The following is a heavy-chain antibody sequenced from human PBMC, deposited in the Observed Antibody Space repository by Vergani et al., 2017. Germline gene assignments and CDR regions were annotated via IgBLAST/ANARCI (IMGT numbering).Heavy chain of an antibody. V-gene: IGHV4-39*01. J-gene: IGHJ5*02. D-gene: IGHD6-19*01. CDR3: ARHSTVEWLVKLGGIDP. CDR1: GASIRSSNYY. CDR2: IYYSGSN. Sequence: QLQLQESGPGLVKPSATLSLTCSVSGASIRSSNYYWGWIRQPPGKGLKWIASIYYSGSNYYNPSLKSRVTISVDTSKNQFSLKLSSVTAADAAVYFCARHSTVEWLVKLGGIDPWGQGILVTVSS.